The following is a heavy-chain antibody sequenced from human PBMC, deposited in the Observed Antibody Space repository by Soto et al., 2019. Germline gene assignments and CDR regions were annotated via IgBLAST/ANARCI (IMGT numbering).Heavy chain of an antibody. J-gene: IGHJ2*01. CDR2: ISAYNVNT. D-gene: IGHD2-15*01. Sequence: PVNVSCKPAGYSLSSYGISWGRQAPGQGLEWMGWISAYNVNTNYAQKLQGRVTMTTDTSTSTAYMELRSLRSDDTAVYYCARKLLRPLDSYLDLWGGGTLVTVSS. V-gene: IGHV1-18*01. CDR1: GYSLSSYG. CDR3: ARKLLRPLDSYLDL.